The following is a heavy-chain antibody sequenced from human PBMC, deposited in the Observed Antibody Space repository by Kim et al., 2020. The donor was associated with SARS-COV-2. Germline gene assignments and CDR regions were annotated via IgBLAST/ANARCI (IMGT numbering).Heavy chain of an antibody. CDR1: GFTFSSYG. Sequence: GGSLRLSCAASGFTFSSYGMHWVRQAPGKGLEWVAVIWYDGSNKYYADSVKGRFTISRDNSKNTLYLQMNSLRAEDTAVYYCASDIVGATTSYYFDYWGQGTLVTVSS. V-gene: IGHV3-33*01. J-gene: IGHJ4*02. D-gene: IGHD1-26*01. CDR2: IWYDGSNK. CDR3: ASDIVGATTSYYFDY.